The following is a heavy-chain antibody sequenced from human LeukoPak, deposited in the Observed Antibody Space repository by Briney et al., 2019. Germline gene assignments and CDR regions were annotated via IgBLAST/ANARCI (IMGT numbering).Heavy chain of an antibody. CDR2: ISSSSSYI. CDR3: ARDWESSSWGLDYYYGMDV. Sequence: GGSLRLSCAASGFTFSSYSMNWVRQAPGKGLEWVSSISSSSSYIYYADSVKGRFTISRDNAKNSLYLQMNSLRAEDTAVYYCARDWESSSWGLDYYYGMDVWGKGTTVTVSS. J-gene: IGHJ6*04. D-gene: IGHD6-13*01. V-gene: IGHV3-21*01. CDR1: GFTFSSYS.